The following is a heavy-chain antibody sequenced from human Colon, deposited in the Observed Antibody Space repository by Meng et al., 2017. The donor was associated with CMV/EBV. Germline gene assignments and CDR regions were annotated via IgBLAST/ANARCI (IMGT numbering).Heavy chain of an antibody. D-gene: IGHD3-3*01. CDR1: GFTFGQYV. V-gene: IGHV3-20*04. CDR3: TKDAVGIFGVVIADDTSYDL. Sequence: GGSLRLSCTASGFTFGQYVMTWVRQAPGKGLQWVASITGSGGDKIYAESVRGRFTISRDNSKNIGYLQMNSLRVEDTALYYCTKDAVGIFGVVIADDTSYDLWGQGTPVTVSS. J-gene: IGHJ5*02. CDR2: ITGSGGDK.